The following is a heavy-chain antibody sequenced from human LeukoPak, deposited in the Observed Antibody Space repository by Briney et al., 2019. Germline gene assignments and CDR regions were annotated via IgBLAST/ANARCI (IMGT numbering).Heavy chain of an antibody. D-gene: IGHD6-13*01. J-gene: IGHJ1*01. V-gene: IGHV3-23*01. CDR2: ISGSGGST. CDR1: GFTFSSYA. Sequence: GGSLRLSCAASGFTFSSYAMSWVRQAPGKGLEWVSAISGSGGSTYCADSVKGRFTISRDNAKNTLYLQMNSLRAEDTAVYYCARDIAAVGNGFQHWGQGTLVTVSS. CDR3: ARDIAAVGNGFQH.